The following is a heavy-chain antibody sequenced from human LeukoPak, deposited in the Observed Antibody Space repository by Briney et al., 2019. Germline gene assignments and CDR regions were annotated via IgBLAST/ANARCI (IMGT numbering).Heavy chain of an antibody. J-gene: IGHJ3*02. CDR2: INHSGST. Sequence: SETLSLTCAVYGGSFSGYYWSWIRQPPGKGLEWIGEINHSGSTNYNPSLKSRVTISVDTSKNQFSLKLSSVTAADTAVYYCAKNLDSNSYHTDDAFDIWGHGTVVTVSS. D-gene: IGHD3-22*01. CDR1: GGSFSGYY. V-gene: IGHV4-34*01. CDR3: AKNLDSNSYHTDDAFDI.